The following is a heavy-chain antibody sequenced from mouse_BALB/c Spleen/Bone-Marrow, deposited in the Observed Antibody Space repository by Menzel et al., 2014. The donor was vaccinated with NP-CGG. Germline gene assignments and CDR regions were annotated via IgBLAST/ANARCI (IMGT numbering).Heavy chain of an antibody. CDR3: ARLSGIIIHFIDY. Sequence: VQLKESGGGLVQPGGSRKLSCADSGFTFSSSGMHWVRQAPEEGLEWVAYISSGSNTIYYADTVMGRFTISRDNSKNTLFLQMTSLRTEDTAIYYCARLSGIIIHFIDYWGQGTTLTVSS. V-gene: IGHV5-17*02. CDR2: ISSGSNTI. J-gene: IGHJ2*01. CDR1: GFTFSSSG. D-gene: IGHD1-1*01.